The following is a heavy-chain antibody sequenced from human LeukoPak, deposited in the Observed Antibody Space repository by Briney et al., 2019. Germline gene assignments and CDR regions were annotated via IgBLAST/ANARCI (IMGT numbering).Heavy chain of an antibody. J-gene: IGHJ4*02. D-gene: IGHD3-22*01. CDR2: IYYSGST. Sequence: SETLSLTCTVSGGSISSYYWSWIRQPPGKGLEWIGYIYYSGSTNYNPSLKSRVTISVDTSKNQFSLKLSSVTAADTAVYYCARGGGDYDSSGSPFDYWGQGTLVTVSS. V-gene: IGHV4-59*01. CDR1: GGSISSYY. CDR3: ARGGGDYDSSGSPFDY.